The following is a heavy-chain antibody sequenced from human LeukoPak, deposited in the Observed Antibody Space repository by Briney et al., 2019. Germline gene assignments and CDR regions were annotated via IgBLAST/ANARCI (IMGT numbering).Heavy chain of an antibody. CDR1: GGSISSGSYY. CDR2: IYTSGST. V-gene: IGHV4-61*02. J-gene: IGHJ6*03. Sequence: SQTLSLTCTVSGGSISSGSYYWSWIRQPAGKGLEWIGRIYTSGSTNYNPSLKSQVTISVDTSKNQFSLKLSSVTAADTAVYYCARSPPVDYYYYYMDVWGKGTTVTVSS. CDR3: ARSPPVDYYYYYMDV.